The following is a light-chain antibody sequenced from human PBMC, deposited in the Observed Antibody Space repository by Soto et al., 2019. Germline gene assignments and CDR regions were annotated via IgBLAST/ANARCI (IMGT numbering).Light chain of an antibody. CDR2: KAS. J-gene: IGKJ1*01. V-gene: IGKV1-5*03. CDR1: QSISIW. Sequence: DIQMTQSPSTLSASVGERVIITSRASQSISIWLAWYQQRPGKAPKLLIYKASSLQSGVPSRFSGSGSGTEFTLTISSLQPDDFATYYCQQYTSNPWTFGQGTKVEIK. CDR3: QQYTSNPWT.